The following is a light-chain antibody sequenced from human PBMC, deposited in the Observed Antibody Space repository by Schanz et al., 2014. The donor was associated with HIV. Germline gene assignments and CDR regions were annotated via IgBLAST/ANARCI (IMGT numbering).Light chain of an antibody. CDR3: QQYGSS. J-gene: IGKJ3*01. CDR2: DAS. V-gene: IGKV3-11*01. Sequence: EIVLTQSPATLSLSPGERGTLSCRASQSVGTFLAWLQQKPGQAPRLLIYDASNRATGVPARFSATGSGTDFTLTIDSLEPEDFAVYYCQQYGSSFGPGTKVDIK. CDR1: QSVGTF.